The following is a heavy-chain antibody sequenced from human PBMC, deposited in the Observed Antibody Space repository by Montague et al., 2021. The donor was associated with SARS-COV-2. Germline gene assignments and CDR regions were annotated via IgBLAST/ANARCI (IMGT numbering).Heavy chain of an antibody. CDR3: TLFNH. V-gene: IGHV3-23*01. CDR1: GFTFSNHA. Sequence: SLRLSCAASGFTFSNHAIHWVRQAPGKGLEWISDISGSGTYTHYADSVEGRFTISSDNSKSTVYLQMNNVRAEDTAVYYCTLFNHWGPGTRVTVSS. D-gene: IGHD3-3*01. CDR2: ISGSGTYT. J-gene: IGHJ4*02.